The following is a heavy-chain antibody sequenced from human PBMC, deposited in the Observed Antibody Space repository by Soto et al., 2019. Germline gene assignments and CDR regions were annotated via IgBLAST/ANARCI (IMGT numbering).Heavy chain of an antibody. Sequence: SETLSLTCAVYGGSFSVYYWSWIRHPPGKGLEWIGEINHSGSTNYNPSLKSRVTISVDTSKNQFSLKLSSVTAADTAVYYCARGDSSWYLYYYYYGMDVWGQGTTVTVSS. CDR1: GGSFSVYY. CDR3: ARGDSSWYLYYYYYGMDV. V-gene: IGHV4-34*01. J-gene: IGHJ6*02. CDR2: INHSGST. D-gene: IGHD6-13*01.